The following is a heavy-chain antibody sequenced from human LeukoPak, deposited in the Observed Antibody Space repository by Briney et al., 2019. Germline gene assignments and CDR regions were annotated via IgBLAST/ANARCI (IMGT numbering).Heavy chain of an antibody. J-gene: IGHJ3*02. Sequence: ASVKVSCKASGGTFSSYAISWVRQAPGQGLEWMGRIIPIFGTANYAQEFQGRVTITADKSTSTAYMELSSLRSEDTAVYYCAGPVVPAANDAFDIWGQGTMVTVSS. CDR1: GGTFSSYA. V-gene: IGHV1-69*06. CDR3: AGPVVPAANDAFDI. CDR2: IIPIFGTA. D-gene: IGHD2-2*01.